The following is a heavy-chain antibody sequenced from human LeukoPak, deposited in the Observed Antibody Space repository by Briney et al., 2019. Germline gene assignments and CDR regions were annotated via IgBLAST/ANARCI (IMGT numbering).Heavy chain of an antibody. J-gene: IGHJ4*02. CDR1: GYTFTSYG. CDR2: ISAYNGNT. Sequence: ASVKVSCKASGYTFTSYGISWVRQAPGQGLEWMGWISAYNGNTNYAQKLQGRVTMTTGTSTSTAYMELRSLRSDDTAVYYCAVMVVANVHYDYWGQGTLVTVSS. V-gene: IGHV1-18*01. D-gene: IGHD2-15*01. CDR3: AVMVVANVHYDY.